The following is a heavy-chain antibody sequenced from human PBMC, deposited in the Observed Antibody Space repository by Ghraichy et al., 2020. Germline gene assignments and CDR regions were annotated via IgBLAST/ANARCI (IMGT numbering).Heavy chain of an antibody. J-gene: IGHJ4*02. CDR3: VRGSDYVWGSREDY. D-gene: IGHD3-16*01. V-gene: IGHV4-34*01. Sequence: SQTLSLTCAVYGGSFSDDYWSWIRQSPGKGLEWIGEMHHSGRTIYNPSLKSRVTMSIDTSKNQFSLKLSSVTAADTAVFYCVRGSDYVWGSREDYWGQGTLVTVSS. CDR2: MHHSGRT. CDR1: GGSFSDDY.